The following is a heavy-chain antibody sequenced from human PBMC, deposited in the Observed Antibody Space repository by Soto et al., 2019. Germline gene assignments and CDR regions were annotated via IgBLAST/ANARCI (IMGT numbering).Heavy chain of an antibody. CDR2: IYYSGST. CDR1: GGSISSSSYY. V-gene: IGHV4-39*01. CDR3: ARLTTYYDFWSGTSNPDYGMDV. D-gene: IGHD3-3*01. J-gene: IGHJ6*02. Sequence: PSETLSLTCTVSGGSISSSSYYWGWIRQPPGKGLEWIGSIYYSGSTYYNPSLKSRVTISVDTSKNQFSLKLSSVTAADTAVYYCARLTTYYDFWSGTSNPDYGMDVWGQGTTVTVSS.